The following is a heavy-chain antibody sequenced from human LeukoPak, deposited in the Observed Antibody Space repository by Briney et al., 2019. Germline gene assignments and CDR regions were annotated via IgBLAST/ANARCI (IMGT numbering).Heavy chain of an antibody. J-gene: IGHJ4*02. CDR3: AREKRYYYDSSGLDY. CDR2: ISAGGGAT. D-gene: IGHD3-22*01. V-gene: IGHV3-48*04. CDR1: GFTFSSYG. Sequence: GGSLRLSCAASGFTFSSYGMAWVRQAPGKGLEWVSSISAGGGATYYADSVKGRFTISRDNAKNSLYLQMNSLRAEDTAVYYCAREKRYYYDSSGLDYWGQGTLVTVSS.